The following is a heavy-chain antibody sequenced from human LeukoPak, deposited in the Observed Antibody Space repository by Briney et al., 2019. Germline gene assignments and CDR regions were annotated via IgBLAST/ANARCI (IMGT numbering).Heavy chain of an antibody. CDR3: AKYELSSGWPHFDY. D-gene: IGHD6-19*01. V-gene: IGHV3-23*01. Sequence: PGASLRLSGAASGFTFSGYAMSWVRQSPGKGLEWVSAISGSGGSTYYADSVKGRFTISRDNSKNTLYLQMNSLRAEDTAVYYCAKYELSSGWPHFDYWGQGTLVTVSS. CDR2: ISGSGGST. CDR1: GFTFSGYA. J-gene: IGHJ4*02.